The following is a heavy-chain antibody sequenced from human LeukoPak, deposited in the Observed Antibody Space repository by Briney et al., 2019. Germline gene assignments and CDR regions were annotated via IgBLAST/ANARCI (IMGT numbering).Heavy chain of an antibody. D-gene: IGHD5-12*01. CDR2: ITSSGGST. Sequence: GGSLRLSCAASGFTHSIRTMGSAPQAPGKGLEWVSAITSSGGSTYYADSVKGRFTISRDYSKNTLYLQMNSLRAEDPAVYYCATDGGYGVPQGIFDYWGQGTLVTVSS. J-gene: IGHJ4*02. V-gene: IGHV3-23*01. CDR1: GFTHSIRT. CDR3: ATDGGYGVPQGIFDY.